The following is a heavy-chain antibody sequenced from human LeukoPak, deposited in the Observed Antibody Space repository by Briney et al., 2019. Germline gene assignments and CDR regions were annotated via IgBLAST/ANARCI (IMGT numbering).Heavy chain of an antibody. J-gene: IGHJ6*03. CDR2: FDPEDGET. V-gene: IGHV1-24*01. Sequence: ASVKVSCKVSGYTLTELSMHWVRQAPGKGLEWMGGFDPEDGETIYAQKFQGRVTMTEDTSTDTAYMELSSLRSEDTAVYYCATDLPFGVESDYMDVWGKGTTVTVSS. D-gene: IGHD3-3*02. CDR3: ATDLPFGVESDYMDV. CDR1: GYTLTELS.